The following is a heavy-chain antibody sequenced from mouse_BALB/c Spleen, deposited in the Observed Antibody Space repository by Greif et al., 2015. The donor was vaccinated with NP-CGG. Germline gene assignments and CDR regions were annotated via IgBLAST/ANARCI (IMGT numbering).Heavy chain of an antibody. D-gene: IGHD1-2*01. J-gene: IGHJ3*01. Sequence: VQLQQSGAELVKPGASVKLSCAASGFNIKDTYMHWVKQRPEQGLEWIGRIDPANGNTKYDPKFQGKATITADTSSNTAYLQLSSLTSEDTAVYYCARAITTAYWGQGTLVTVSA. CDR2: IDPANGNT. CDR1: GFNIKDTY. CDR3: ARAITTAY. V-gene: IGHV14-3*02.